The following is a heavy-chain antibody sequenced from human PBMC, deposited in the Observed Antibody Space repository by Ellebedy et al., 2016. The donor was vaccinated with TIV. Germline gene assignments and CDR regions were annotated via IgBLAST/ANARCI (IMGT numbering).Heavy chain of an antibody. V-gene: IGHV3-33*01. Sequence: GESLKISXAASGFTFSSYGMHWVRQAPGKGLEWVAVIWYDGSNKYYADSVKGRFTISRDNSKNTLYLQMNSLRAEDTAVYYCARDIAARPGPWGQGTLVTVSS. CDR3: ARDIAARPGP. CDR1: GFTFSSYG. J-gene: IGHJ5*02. D-gene: IGHD6-6*01. CDR2: IWYDGSNK.